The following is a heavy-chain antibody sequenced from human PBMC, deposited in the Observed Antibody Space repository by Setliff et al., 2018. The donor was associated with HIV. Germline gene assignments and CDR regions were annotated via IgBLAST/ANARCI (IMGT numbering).Heavy chain of an antibody. J-gene: IGHJ1*01. V-gene: IGHV1-8*03. D-gene: IGHD3-22*01. CDR2: LNPKSGDT. Sequence: ASVMVSCKTSGYTFTSYDVHWVRQATGQGLGWMGYLNPKSGDTGSAQRFQDRLTITADTSVSKAYLELGSLRSDDTAVYYCATPMFPNYHDNSVLIDWGQGTPVTVSS. CDR1: GYTFTSYD. CDR3: ATPMFPNYHDNSVLID.